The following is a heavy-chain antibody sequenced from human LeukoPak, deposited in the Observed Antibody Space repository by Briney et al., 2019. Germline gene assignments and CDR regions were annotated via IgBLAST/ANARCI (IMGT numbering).Heavy chain of an antibody. CDR1: GYTFTSYY. Sequence: ASVKVSCKASGYTFTSYYMHWVRQAPGQGLEWMGIINPSGGSTSYAQKFQGRVTMTRDTSTSTVYMELGSLRSEDTAVYYCARDGIWSPYCTNGVCYPDYWGQGTLVTVSS. CDR2: INPSGGST. D-gene: IGHD2-8*01. V-gene: IGHV1-46*01. CDR3: ARDGIWSPYCTNGVCYPDY. J-gene: IGHJ4*02.